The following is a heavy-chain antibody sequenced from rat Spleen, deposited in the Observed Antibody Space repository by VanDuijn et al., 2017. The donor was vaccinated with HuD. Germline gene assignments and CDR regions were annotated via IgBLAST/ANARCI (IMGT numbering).Heavy chain of an antibody. CDR2: IDYSGRT. CDR1: DYSITSNY. J-gene: IGHJ1*01. CDR3: ARDNSGYWYFDF. V-gene: IGHV3-1*01. Sequence: EVQLQESGPGLVKPSQSLSLTCSVTDYSITSNYWGWIRKFPGNKMEWMGYIDYSGRTSYNPSLKSRISITRDTSKNQFFLQLNSVTIEDTATYYCARDNSGYWYFDFWGPGTMVTVSS. D-gene: IGHD1-10*01.